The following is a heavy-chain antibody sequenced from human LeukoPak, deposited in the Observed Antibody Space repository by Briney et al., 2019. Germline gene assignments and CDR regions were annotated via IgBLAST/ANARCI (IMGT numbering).Heavy chain of an antibody. Sequence: GGSLRLSCAASGFTFSSYAMSWVRQAPGKGLGWVAVISYDGSNKYYADSVKGRFTISRDNSKNTLYLQMNSLRAEDTAVYYCARENYYDSSGYYWAFDYWGQGTLVTVSS. V-gene: IGHV3-30-3*01. CDR1: GFTFSSYA. CDR3: ARENYYDSSGYYWAFDY. D-gene: IGHD3-22*01. J-gene: IGHJ4*02. CDR2: ISYDGSNK.